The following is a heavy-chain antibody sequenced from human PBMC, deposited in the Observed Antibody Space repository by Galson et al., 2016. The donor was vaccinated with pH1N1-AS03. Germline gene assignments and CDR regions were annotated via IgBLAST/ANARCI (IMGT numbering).Heavy chain of an antibody. CDR1: GFPFSGYS. J-gene: IGHJ4*02. CDR3: ARDGPPQGISVAGSFDF. Sequence: SLRLSCAASGFPFSGYSMNWVRQAPGKRLEWVSFISTTSSSIYYADSVKGRFTISRDNAKNSLFLQMNSLRDEDTAVYYCARDGPPQGISVAGSFDFWGQGTLVTVSS. V-gene: IGHV3-21*01. D-gene: IGHD6-19*01. CDR2: ISTTSSSI.